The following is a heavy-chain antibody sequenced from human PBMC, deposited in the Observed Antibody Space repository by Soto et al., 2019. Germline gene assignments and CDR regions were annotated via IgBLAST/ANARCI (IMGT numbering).Heavy chain of an antibody. CDR2: IYYSGST. V-gene: IGHV4-31*03. D-gene: IGHD3-22*01. J-gene: IGHJ4*02. CDR1: GGSSSSGGDY. Sequence: PSETLSLTCTVSGGSSSSGGDYWSWIRQHPGKGLEWIGYIYYSGSTYYNPSLKSRVTISVDTSKNQFSLKLSSVTAADTAVYYCARTLASYYYDTGRYYFDYWGQGTLVTVS. CDR3: ARTLASYYYDTGRYYFDY.